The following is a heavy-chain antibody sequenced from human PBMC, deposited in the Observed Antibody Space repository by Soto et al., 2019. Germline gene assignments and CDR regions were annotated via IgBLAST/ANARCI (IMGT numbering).Heavy chain of an antibody. D-gene: IGHD6-6*01. V-gene: IGHV2-26*01. CDR1: GFSLSNARMG. CDR2: IFSNDEK. Sequence: GSGPTLVNPTETLTLTCTVSGFSLSNARMGVSWIRQPPGKALEWLAHIFSNDEKSYSTSLKSRLTLSKDTSKSQVVLTMTNMDPVDTATYYWARIAGEDSSSSPFADYGMDVWGQGTTVTVSS. J-gene: IGHJ6*02. CDR3: ARIAGEDSSSSPFADYGMDV.